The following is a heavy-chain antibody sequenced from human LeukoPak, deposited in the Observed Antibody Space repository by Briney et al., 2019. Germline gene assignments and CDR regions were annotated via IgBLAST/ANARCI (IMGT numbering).Heavy chain of an antibody. D-gene: IGHD2-21*02. V-gene: IGHV4-59*01. J-gene: IGHJ4*02. CDR3: AREGDSSNFDF. CDR2: VHYSGIT. Sequence: SETLSLTCTVSGGSISTYYWSWIRQPPGKGLEWIGYVHYSGITNSNPSLTSRVTIEVDTSKNQFSLRLRSVTAADTAVYYCAREGDSSNFDFWGQGILVTVSS. CDR1: GGSISTYY.